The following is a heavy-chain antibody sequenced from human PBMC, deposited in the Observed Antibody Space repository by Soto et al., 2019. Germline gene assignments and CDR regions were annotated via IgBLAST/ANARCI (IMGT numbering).Heavy chain of an antibody. V-gene: IGHV4-30-2*01. CDR1: GGSISSGGYS. CDR2: IYHSGST. CDR3: ARGWFWSGSFNWFDP. D-gene: IGHD3-3*01. J-gene: IGHJ5*02. Sequence: SSETLSLTCAVSGGSISSGGYSWSWIRQPPGKGLEWIGYIYHSGSTYYNPSLKSRVTISVDRSKNQFPLRLTSVTAADTAVYYCARGWFWSGSFNWFDPWGQGTLVTVSS.